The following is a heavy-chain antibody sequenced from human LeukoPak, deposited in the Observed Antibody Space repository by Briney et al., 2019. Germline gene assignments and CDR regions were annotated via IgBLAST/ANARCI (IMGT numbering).Heavy chain of an antibody. J-gene: IGHJ4*02. CDR3: AREWDFDTSGYYYYY. V-gene: IGHV1-3*01. D-gene: IGHD3-22*01. CDR2: INAGNGNT. Sequence: GASVKVSCKASGYTFTSYAMHWVRQAPGQRLEWMGWINAGNGNTKYSQKFQGRVTITADESTTTAYMELSSLRSEDTAVYYCAREWDFDTSGYYYYYWGQGTLVTVSS. CDR1: GYTFTSYA.